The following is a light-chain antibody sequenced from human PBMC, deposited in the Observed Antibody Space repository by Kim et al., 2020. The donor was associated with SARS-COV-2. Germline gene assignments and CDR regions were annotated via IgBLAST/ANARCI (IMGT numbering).Light chain of an antibody. V-gene: IGKV3-20*01. J-gene: IGKJ2*01. CDR1: QSLTSNH. Sequence: SPGERASLCCRASQSLTSNHLAWYQQKGGQAPRLLFYGASTRATGIPDRFSASGSGTDFTLTINRLEPEDFAVYYCQQYGSSPPITFGQGTKLEI. CDR3: QQYGSSPPIT. CDR2: GAS.